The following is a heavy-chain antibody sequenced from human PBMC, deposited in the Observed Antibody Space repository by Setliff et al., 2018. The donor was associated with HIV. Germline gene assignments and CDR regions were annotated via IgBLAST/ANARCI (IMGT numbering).Heavy chain of an antibody. Sequence: ASVKVSCKASGYTFTSYGISWVRQAPGQGLEWMGWISEYNGDTKYAQKLQGRVTMTKDTSTSTAYMELRSLRSDDTAVYYCAARLGGDYYYYYYMDVWGKGTTVTVSS. CDR3: AARLGGDYYYYYYMDV. CDR2: ISEYNGDT. V-gene: IGHV1-18*01. D-gene: IGHD3-16*01. J-gene: IGHJ6*03. CDR1: GYTFTSYG.